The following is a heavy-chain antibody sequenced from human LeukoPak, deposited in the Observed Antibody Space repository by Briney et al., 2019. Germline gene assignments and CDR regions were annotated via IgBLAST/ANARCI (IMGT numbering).Heavy chain of an antibody. CDR1: GFTFSSYW. D-gene: IGHD3-3*01. V-gene: IGHV3-74*01. CDR2: INSDGSST. Sequence: GGSLRLSCAASGFTFSSYWMHWVRQAPGKGLVWVSRINSDGSSTSYADSVKGRLTISRDNAKNTLYLQMNSLRAEDTAVYYCERPAYYDFWGVYFLPPHNGYGMDVWGQGTTVTVSS. J-gene: IGHJ6*02. CDR3: ERPAYYDFWGVYFLPPHNGYGMDV.